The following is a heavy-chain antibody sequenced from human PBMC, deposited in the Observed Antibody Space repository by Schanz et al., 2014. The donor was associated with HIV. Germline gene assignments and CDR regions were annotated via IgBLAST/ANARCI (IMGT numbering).Heavy chain of an antibody. Sequence: EVQLMESGGGSVQPGGSLRLSCAVSGSWFSDHWMSWLRQVPGEGLEWVALTGHDETYKAYADSVTGRFTISRDNSKNILFLQMDSLTTEDTAVYYCARDLDRGRHFDYWGQGTLVTVSS. CDR3: ARDLDRGRHFDY. CDR2: TGHDETYK. J-gene: IGHJ4*02. CDR1: GSWFSDHW. V-gene: IGHV3-7*01.